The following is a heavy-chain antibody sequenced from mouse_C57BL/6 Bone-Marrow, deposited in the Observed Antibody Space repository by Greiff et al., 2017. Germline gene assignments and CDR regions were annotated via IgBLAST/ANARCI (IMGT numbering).Heavy chain of an antibody. J-gene: IGHJ1*03. CDR1: GFTFSSYA. D-gene: IGHD1-1*01. CDR3: ARDLPPFTTVVAPWYFDV. CDR2: ISDGGSYT. V-gene: IGHV5-4*01. Sequence: VQLVESGGGLVKPGGSLKLSCAASGFTFSSYAMSLVRQTPEKRLEWVAPISDGGSYTYYPDNVKGRFTISRDTATNHLYLQMSHLKSEDTAMYYCARDLPPFTTVVAPWYFDVWGTGTTGTGSS.